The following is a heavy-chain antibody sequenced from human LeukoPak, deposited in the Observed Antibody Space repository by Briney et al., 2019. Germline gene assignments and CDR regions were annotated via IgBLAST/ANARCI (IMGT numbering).Heavy chain of an antibody. Sequence: PGGSLRLSCAASGFTFSSYAMHWVRQAPGKGLEWVSAISGSGGSTYYADSVKGWFTISRDNSKNTLYLQMNSLRAEDTAVYYCAKDVRGYCSGGSCYPFDYWGQGTLVTVSS. CDR1: GFTFSSYA. V-gene: IGHV3-23*01. CDR2: ISGSGGST. D-gene: IGHD2-15*01. J-gene: IGHJ4*02. CDR3: AKDVRGYCSGGSCYPFDY.